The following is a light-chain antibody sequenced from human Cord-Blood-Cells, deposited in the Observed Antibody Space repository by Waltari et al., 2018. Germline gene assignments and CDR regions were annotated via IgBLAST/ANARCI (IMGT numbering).Light chain of an antibody. V-gene: IGKV4-1*01. CDR3: QQYYSTPPT. CDR2: WGS. J-gene: IGKJ1*01. CDR1: QNVLYSTNNKNY. Sequence: DIVMTQSPDSLAVSLGVRATINCKSSQNVLYSTNNKNYLAWYQQKPGQPPKLLIYWGSTRESVGPDRFSGSGSGTDYTLTISSLQAEDVAVYYCQQYYSTPPTFGQGTKVDIK.